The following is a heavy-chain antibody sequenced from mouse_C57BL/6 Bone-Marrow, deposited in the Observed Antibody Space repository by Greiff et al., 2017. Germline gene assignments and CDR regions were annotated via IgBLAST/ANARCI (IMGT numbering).Heavy chain of an antibody. V-gene: IGHV1-85*01. CDR2: IFPRDGST. CDR3: ARRGDGYLWYFDV. J-gene: IGHJ1*03. D-gene: IGHD2-3*01. CDR1: GFTFTSYD. Sequence: QVQLQQSGPELVKPGASVKLSCKASGFTFTSYDINWVKQRPGQGLEWIGWIFPRDGSTKYNEKFKGKATLTVDTSSSTAYMELHSLTSEDSAVYFCARRGDGYLWYFDVWGTGTTVNVSS.